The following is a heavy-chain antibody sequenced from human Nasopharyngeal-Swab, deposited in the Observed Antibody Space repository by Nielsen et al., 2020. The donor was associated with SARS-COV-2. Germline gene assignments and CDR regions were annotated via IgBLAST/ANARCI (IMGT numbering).Heavy chain of an antibody. V-gene: IGHV3-23*01. Sequence: GESLKISCAASGFTFSSYAMTWVRQAPGKGLEWVSSISVNGASTYYAGSVKGRFTISRDNSRNTLYLQMNSLRAEDTAVYYCARGVETIHHWPQGSLVTVSS. J-gene: IGHJ1*01. CDR2: ISVNGAST. CDR3: ARGVETIHH. D-gene: IGHD5-24*01. CDR1: GFTFSSYA.